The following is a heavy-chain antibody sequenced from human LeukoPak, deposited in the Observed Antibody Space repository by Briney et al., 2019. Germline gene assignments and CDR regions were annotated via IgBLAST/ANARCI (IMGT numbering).Heavy chain of an antibody. J-gene: IGHJ6*02. V-gene: IGHV1-2*02. CDR2: INPNSGGT. Sequence: ASVKGSCKASGYTFTGDYMHWVRQAPGQRLEWMGCINPNSGGTNYAQKFQGRVTMTRGTSISTAYMELSRLRSDDTAVYYCARESQQLVQDYYYYGMDVWGQGTTVTVSS. CDR3: ARESQQLVQDYYYYGMDV. D-gene: IGHD6-13*01. CDR1: GYTFTGDY.